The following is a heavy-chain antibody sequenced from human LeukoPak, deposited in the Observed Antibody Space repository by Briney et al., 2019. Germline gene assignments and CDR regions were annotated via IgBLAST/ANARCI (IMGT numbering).Heavy chain of an antibody. J-gene: IGHJ6*02. Sequence: GESLKISCNGSGYSFADSWVAWVRQLPGKGLEWMAIIYPGDSDTSYSPSFEGQVTISADKSISTAYLQWSSLKASDTAKYYCARYPMGWGYGMDVWGHGTTVTASS. D-gene: IGHD3-10*01. V-gene: IGHV5-51*01. CDR2: IYPGDSDT. CDR1: GYSFADSW. CDR3: ARYPMGWGYGMDV.